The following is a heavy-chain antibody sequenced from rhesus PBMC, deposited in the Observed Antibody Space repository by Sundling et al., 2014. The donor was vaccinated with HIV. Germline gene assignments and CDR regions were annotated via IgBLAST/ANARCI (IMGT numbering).Heavy chain of an antibody. Sequence: QVQVRESGPGLVKPSETLSLTCAVSGGSFSGYFWGWIRQPPGKGLEYIGYISGGGGSTNYNPSLKSRVTISIDTSKNQFSLKLTSVTAADTAVYYCAREEWQLYVDYWGQGVLVTVSS. J-gene: IGHJ4*01. CDR1: GGSFSGYF. CDR3: AREEWQLYVDY. CDR2: ISGGGGST. D-gene: IGHD1-44*02. V-gene: IGHV4-165*01.